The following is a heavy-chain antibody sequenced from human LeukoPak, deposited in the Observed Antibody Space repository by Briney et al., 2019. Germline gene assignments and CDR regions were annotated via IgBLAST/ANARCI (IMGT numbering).Heavy chain of an antibody. CDR3: AKGTHSGWFFDY. J-gene: IGHJ4*02. CDR1: GFIFSNYD. CDR2: ISGSGGST. V-gene: IGHV3-23*01. D-gene: IGHD6-19*01. Sequence: TGGSLRLSCAASGFIFSNYDMNWVRQAPGKGLEWVSAISGSGGSTYYADSVKGRFTISRDNSKNTLYLQMNSLRAEDTAVYYCAKGTHSGWFFDYWGQGTLVTVSS.